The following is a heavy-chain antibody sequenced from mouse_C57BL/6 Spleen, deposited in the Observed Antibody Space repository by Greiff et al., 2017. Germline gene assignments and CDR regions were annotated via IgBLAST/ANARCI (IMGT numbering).Heavy chain of an antibody. CDR3: TGGYPRGFAY. J-gene: IGHJ3*01. CDR2: IRLKSDNYAT. V-gene: IGHV6-3*01. D-gene: IGHD3-1*01. Sequence: EVKLMESGGGLVQPGGSMKLSCVASGFTFSNYWMNWVRQSPEKGLEWVAQIRLKSDNYATHYAESVKGRFTISRDDSQSSVYLQMNNLRAEDTGIYYCTGGYPRGFAYWGQGTLVTVSA. CDR1: GFTFSNYW.